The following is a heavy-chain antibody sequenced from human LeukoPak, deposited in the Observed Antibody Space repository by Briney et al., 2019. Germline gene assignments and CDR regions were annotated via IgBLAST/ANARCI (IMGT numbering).Heavy chain of an antibody. CDR1: GFTFSNYA. CDR2: ISSSGGST. J-gene: IGHJ6*03. V-gene: IGHV3-23*01. CDR3: AKCIWHGDYAQYYYYYMDV. Sequence: GGSLRLSCAASGFTFSNYAMSWVRQAPEKGLEWVSAISSSGGSTYYADSVKGRFTISRDNSKNTLYLQMNSLRAEDTAVYYCAKCIWHGDYAQYYYYYMDVWGKGTTVTVSS. D-gene: IGHD4-17*01.